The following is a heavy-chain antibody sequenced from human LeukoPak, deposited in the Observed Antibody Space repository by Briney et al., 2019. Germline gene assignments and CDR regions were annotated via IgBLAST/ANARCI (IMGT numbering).Heavy chain of an antibody. CDR3: ARFGEDSVGYYSFDF. CDR1: GYNFISYW. CDR2: IYPGDSHT. Sequence: GESLKISCKGSGYNFISYWIGWVRQMPGKGLEWMGIIYPGDSHTRYSPSFQGQVTISADKSISTAYLQWNRLEASDTAIYYCARFGEDSVGYYSFDFWGQGTLVTVSS. V-gene: IGHV5-51*01. J-gene: IGHJ4*02. D-gene: IGHD2/OR15-2a*01.